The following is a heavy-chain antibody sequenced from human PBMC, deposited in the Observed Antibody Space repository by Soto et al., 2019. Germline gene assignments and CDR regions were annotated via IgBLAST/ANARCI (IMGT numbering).Heavy chain of an antibody. CDR2: INPNSGGT. CDR1: GYTFTGYY. Sequence: QVPLVQSGAEVKKPGASVKVSCKASGYTFTGYYMHWVRQAPGQGLEWMGWINPNSGGTNYAQKFQGWVTMTRDTSISTAYMELSRLRSDDTAVYYCARQLGATDRVFDYWGQGTLVTVSS. V-gene: IGHV1-2*04. CDR3: ARQLGATDRVFDY. J-gene: IGHJ4*02. D-gene: IGHD3-16*01.